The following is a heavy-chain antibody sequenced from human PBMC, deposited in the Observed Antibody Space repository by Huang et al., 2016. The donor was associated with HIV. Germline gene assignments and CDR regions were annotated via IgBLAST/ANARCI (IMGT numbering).Heavy chain of an antibody. Sequence: QLQLQESGPGLVKPSETLSLTCTVSGGSISTSGYYWGWIRQPPGKGLEWIGRIYYSGSTSYNPSPKIRVSISGDTSKSQVSLKLSSVTAADTAVYYCARQDTSGWYADPYYFDYWGQGTLVTVSS. CDR2: IYYSGST. CDR3: ARQDTSGWYADPYYFDY. D-gene: IGHD6-19*01. V-gene: IGHV4-39*01. CDR1: GGSISTSGYY. J-gene: IGHJ4*02.